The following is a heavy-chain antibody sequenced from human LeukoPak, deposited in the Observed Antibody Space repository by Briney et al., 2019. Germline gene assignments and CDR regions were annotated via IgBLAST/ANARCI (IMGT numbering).Heavy chain of an antibody. CDR3: ARDSSSSDVDY. Sequence: GGSLRLSCAASGFTFSSYSMTWVRQAPGKGLGWVSYISSSSSTIYYADSVKGRFPISRDSAKDSMYLQMNSLRAEDTAVYYCARDSSSSDVDYWGQGTLVTVSS. J-gene: IGHJ4*02. CDR1: GFTFSSYS. D-gene: IGHD6-6*01. CDR2: ISSSSSTI. V-gene: IGHV3-48*04.